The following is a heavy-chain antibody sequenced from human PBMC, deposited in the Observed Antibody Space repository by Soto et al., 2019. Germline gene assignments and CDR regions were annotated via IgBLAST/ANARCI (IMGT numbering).Heavy chain of an antibody. CDR2: IYWDDDK. J-gene: IGHJ6*02. CDR1: GFSLSTSGVG. CDR3: ARQQLAYYDYCYGMDV. Sequence: QITWKESGPTLVKPTQPLTLTCTFSGFSLSTSGVGVGWILQPPGKALEWLALIYWDDDKRYSPSLKSRLTITKDTSKNQVVLTMTNMDPVDTATYYCARQQLAYYDYCYGMDVWGQGTTVTVSS. V-gene: IGHV2-5*02. D-gene: IGHD6-13*01.